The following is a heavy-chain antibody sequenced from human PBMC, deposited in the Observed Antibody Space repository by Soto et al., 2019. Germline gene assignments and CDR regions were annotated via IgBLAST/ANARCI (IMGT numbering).Heavy chain of an antibody. D-gene: IGHD3-3*01. CDR2: ISSSSSTI. J-gene: IGHJ5*02. Sequence: GGSLRLSCAASGFTFSSYSMNWVRQAPGKGLEWVSYISSSSSTIYYADSVKGRFTISRDNAKNSLYLQMNSLRAEDTAVYYCARGTDTIFGVGQALDPWGQGTLSTVSS. V-gene: IGHV3-48*01. CDR1: GFTFSSYS. CDR3: ARGTDTIFGVGQALDP.